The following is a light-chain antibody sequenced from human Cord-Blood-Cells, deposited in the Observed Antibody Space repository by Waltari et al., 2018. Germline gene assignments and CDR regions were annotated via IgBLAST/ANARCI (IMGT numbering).Light chain of an antibody. CDR3: SSYTSSSNVV. V-gene: IGLV2-14*01. Sequence: QSALTQPASVSGSPGQSITISCTGTSSDVGGYNYVSWYQQHPGKAPKLMIYEFSKPPSGVSHRFSGSKSGDTASLTISGLQAEDAADYYCSSYTSSSNVVFGGGTKLTVL. CDR1: SSDVGGYNY. CDR2: EFS. J-gene: IGLJ2*01.